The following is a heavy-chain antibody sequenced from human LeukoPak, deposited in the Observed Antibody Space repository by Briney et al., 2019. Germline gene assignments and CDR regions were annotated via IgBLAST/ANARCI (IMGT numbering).Heavy chain of an antibody. D-gene: IGHD3-10*01. Sequence: GGSLRLSCAASGFTFSSYAMSWVRQAPGKGLEWVSAISGSGGSTYYADSVKGRFTISRDNSKNTLYLQMNSLRAEDTAVYYCAKGFYGSGSYGHYMDVWGKGTTVTVSS. V-gene: IGHV3-23*01. CDR2: ISGSGGST. CDR1: GFTFSSYA. CDR3: AKGFYGSGSYGHYMDV. J-gene: IGHJ6*03.